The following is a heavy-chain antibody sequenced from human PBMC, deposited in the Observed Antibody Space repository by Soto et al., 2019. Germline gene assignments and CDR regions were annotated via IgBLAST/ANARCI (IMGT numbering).Heavy chain of an antibody. Sequence: SETLSLTCAVYGGSFSGYYWSWIRQPPGKGLEWIGEINHSGSTNYNPSLKSRVTISVDTSKNQFSLKLSSVTAADTAVYYCARGEPEASRGPKDYYFDYWGQGTLVTVSS. D-gene: IGHD3-10*01. J-gene: IGHJ4*02. CDR1: GGSFSGYY. CDR3: ARGEPEASRGPKDYYFDY. CDR2: INHSGST. V-gene: IGHV4-34*01.